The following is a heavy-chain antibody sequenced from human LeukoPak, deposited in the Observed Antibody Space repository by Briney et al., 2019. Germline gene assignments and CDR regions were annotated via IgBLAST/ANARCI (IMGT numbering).Heavy chain of an antibody. CDR1: GFTFSSYA. CDR3: AGSWSPYDAFDI. D-gene: IGHD6-13*01. Sequence: GGSLRLSCAASGFTFSSYAMSWVRQAPGKGLEWVSNISGSGGRTHYADSVKGRFTISRDNSKNTLYLQMNSLRAEDTAVYYCAGSWSPYDAFDIWGQGTMVSVSS. V-gene: IGHV3-23*01. J-gene: IGHJ3*02. CDR2: ISGSGGRT.